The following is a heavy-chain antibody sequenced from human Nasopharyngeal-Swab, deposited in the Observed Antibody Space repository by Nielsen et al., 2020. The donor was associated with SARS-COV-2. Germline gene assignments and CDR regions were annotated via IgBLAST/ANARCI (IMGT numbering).Heavy chain of an antibody. CDR3: TTGRGYSYGNIYYFDY. Sequence: GESLKISCAASGFTFINAWMSWVRQAPGKGLEWVGRIKSKTDGGTTDYAAPVKGRFTISRDDSKNTLYLQMNSLKTEDTAVYYCTTGRGYSYGNIYYFDYWGQGTLVTVSS. D-gene: IGHD5-18*01. V-gene: IGHV3-15*01. CDR2: IKSKTDGGTT. J-gene: IGHJ4*02. CDR1: GFTFINAW.